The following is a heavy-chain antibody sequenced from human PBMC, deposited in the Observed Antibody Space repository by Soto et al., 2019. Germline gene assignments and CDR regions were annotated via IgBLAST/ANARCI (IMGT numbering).Heavy chain of an antibody. CDR3: AGGSRYVSHLHY. Sequence: SETLSLTCTVSGGSISSYYWSWIRQPPGKGLEWIGYIYYSGSTNYNPSLKSRVTISVDTSKNQFSLKLSSVTAADTAVYYCAGGSRYVSHLHYWGQGTLLTISS. CDR1: GGSISSYY. CDR2: IYYSGST. V-gene: IGHV4-59*01. J-gene: IGHJ4*02. D-gene: IGHD3-10*02.